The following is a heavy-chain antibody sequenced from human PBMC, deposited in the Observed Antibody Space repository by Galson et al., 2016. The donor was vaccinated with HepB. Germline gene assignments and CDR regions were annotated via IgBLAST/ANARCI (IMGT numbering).Heavy chain of an antibody. CDR2: IKTSNGYT. CDR1: GYSFTTYA. CDR3: ARSPPPYLSVVTRGHWFDP. V-gene: IGHV1-3*04. Sequence: SVKVSCKASGYSFTTYAIYWVRQAPGQGLEWLGWIKTSNGYTKYSETFQDRVTITRDTSATTVDMELSSLKSEDTAVYYCARSPPPYLSVVTRGHWFDPWGQGTLVTVSS. J-gene: IGHJ5*02. D-gene: IGHD3-22*01.